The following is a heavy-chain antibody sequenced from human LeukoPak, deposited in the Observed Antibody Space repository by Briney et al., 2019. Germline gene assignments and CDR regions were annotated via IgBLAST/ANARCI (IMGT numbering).Heavy chain of an antibody. D-gene: IGHD6-6*01. J-gene: IGHJ4*02. CDR1: GFTFSHYG. CDR3: AKSEYSSPIIDY. Sequence: GGSLRLSCAASGFTFSHYGMHWVRQAPGKGLEWVAVIWYDGSNEYYADSVKGQFTISRDNSKNTLYLQMNSLRAEDTAVYYCAKSEYSSPIIDYWGQGTLVTVSS. V-gene: IGHV3-33*03. CDR2: IWYDGSNE.